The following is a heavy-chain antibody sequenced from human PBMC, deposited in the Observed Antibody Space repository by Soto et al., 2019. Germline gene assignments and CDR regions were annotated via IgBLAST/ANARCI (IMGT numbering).Heavy chain of an antibody. D-gene: IGHD3-10*01. CDR1: GASISTYY. V-gene: IGHV4-59*12. Sequence: SVTLSLTCTVSGASISTYYWSWIRQPPGKGLEWIGYISYSGSTNYNPSLKSRVTISVDTSKNQFSLKPSSVTAADTAVYYCARVSGIDYYDMDVWGQGTTVTVSS. CDR2: ISYSGST. CDR3: ARVSGIDYYDMDV. J-gene: IGHJ6*02.